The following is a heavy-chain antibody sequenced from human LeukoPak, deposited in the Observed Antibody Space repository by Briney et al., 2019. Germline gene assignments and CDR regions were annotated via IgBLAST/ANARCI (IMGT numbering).Heavy chain of an antibody. D-gene: IGHD1-26*01. CDR1: GGSFSGYY. J-gene: IGHJ4*02. CDR3: ARGGPYSGRAGGLDY. V-gene: IGHV4-34*01. CDR2: INHSGST. Sequence: SETLSLTCAVYGGSFSGYYWSWIRQPPGKGLEWIGEINHSGSTNYNPSLKSRVTISVDTSKNQSSLKLSSVTAADTAVYYCARGGPYSGRAGGLDYWGQGTLVTVSS.